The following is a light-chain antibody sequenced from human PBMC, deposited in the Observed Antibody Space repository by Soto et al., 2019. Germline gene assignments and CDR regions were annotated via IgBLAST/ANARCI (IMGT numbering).Light chain of an antibody. J-gene: IGLJ3*02. CDR3: ASRTSTSARV. CDR2: NVT. CDR1: SSDVGGYNF. Sequence: QSALTQPASVSGSPGQSITISCTGTSSDVGGYNFVSWYQQHPGKAPKLMIYNVTNRHSGISNRFSGSKSGNTASLTISGLQGDDEADYYCASRTSTSARVFGGGTKVTVL. V-gene: IGLV2-14*03.